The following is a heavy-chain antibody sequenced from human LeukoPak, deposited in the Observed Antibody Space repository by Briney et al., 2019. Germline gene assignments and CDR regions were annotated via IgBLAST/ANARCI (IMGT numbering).Heavy chain of an antibody. CDR1: GFTFSSYW. CDR2: ISSSSDYI. CDR3: ASPGVLCSGGSCFDY. V-gene: IGHV3-21*01. D-gene: IGHD2-15*01. J-gene: IGHJ4*02. Sequence: GGSLRLSCAASGFTFSSYWMHWVRQAPGKGLVWVSSISSSSDYINYADSLRGRFTISRDNARNSVYLQMNSLRAEDTAVYYCASPGVLCSGGSCFDYWGQGTLVTVSS.